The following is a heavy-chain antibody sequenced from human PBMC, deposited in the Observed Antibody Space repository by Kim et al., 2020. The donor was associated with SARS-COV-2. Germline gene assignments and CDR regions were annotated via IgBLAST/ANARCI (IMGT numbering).Heavy chain of an antibody. V-gene: IGHV4-39*01. Sequence: LKSRVTISVDTSKNQFSLKLSPVTAADTAVYYCARGRDDYIWGSYRLFDYWGQGTLVTVSS. J-gene: IGHJ4*02. D-gene: IGHD3-16*02. CDR3: ARGRDDYIWGSYRLFDY.